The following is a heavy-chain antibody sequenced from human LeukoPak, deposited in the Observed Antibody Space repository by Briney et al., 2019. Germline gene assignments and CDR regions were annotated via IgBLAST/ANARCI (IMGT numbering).Heavy chain of an antibody. V-gene: IGHV4-39*07. CDR1: GGSISSSSYY. CDR2: INHGGST. D-gene: IGHD5-12*01. J-gene: IGHJ5*02. CDR3: ARFGYRSGFWFDP. Sequence: SETLSLTCTVSGGSISSSSYYWGWIRQPPGKGLEWIGEINHGGSTNYNTPLKSRVTISIDKSKNQFSLKLSSVTAADTAIYYCARFGYRSGFWFDPWGQGTLVTVSS.